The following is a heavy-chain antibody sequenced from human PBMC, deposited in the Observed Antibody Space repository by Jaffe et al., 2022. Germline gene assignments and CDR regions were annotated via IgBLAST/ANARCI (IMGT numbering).Heavy chain of an antibody. V-gene: IGHV4-39*01. CDR2: IYYSGST. D-gene: IGHD4-17*01. Sequence: QLQLQESGPGLVKPSETLSLTCTVSGGSISSSSYYWGWIRQPPGKGLEWIGSIYYSGSTYYNPSLKSRVTISVDTSKNQFSLKLSSVTAADTAVYYCARHYGYGDYVGHIDYWGQGTLVTVSS. CDR3: ARHYGYGDYVGHIDY. J-gene: IGHJ4*02. CDR1: GGSISSSSYY.